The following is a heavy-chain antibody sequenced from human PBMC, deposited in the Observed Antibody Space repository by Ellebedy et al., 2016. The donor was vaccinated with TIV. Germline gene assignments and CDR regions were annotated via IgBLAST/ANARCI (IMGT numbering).Heavy chain of an antibody. D-gene: IGHD3-9*01. CDR2: INTDGSST. J-gene: IGHJ4*02. CDR1: GFTLSNYA. CDR3: ARESVRYFDWDY. Sequence: GESLKISCVASGFTLSNYAMSWVRRAPGKGLEWVSRINTDGSSTSYADFAEGRFTIARDNAKKTLYLDINSPTADDTAVYYCARESVRYFDWDYWGQGTLVTVSS. V-gene: IGHV3-74*01.